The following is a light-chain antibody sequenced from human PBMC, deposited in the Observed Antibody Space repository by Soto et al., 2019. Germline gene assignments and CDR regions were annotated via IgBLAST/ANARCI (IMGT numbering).Light chain of an antibody. CDR3: ATWDDSLDVHV. Sequence: QAVVTQPPSASGTPGQTITISSSGGSSNIGINTVSWYEHLPGTAPRLLIYGNNQRPSGVPDRFSGSKSGTSASLAISGLQSEDEAHYCCATWDDSLDVHVFGTGTKLTVL. J-gene: IGLJ1*01. V-gene: IGLV1-44*01. CDR2: GNN. CDR1: SSNIGINT.